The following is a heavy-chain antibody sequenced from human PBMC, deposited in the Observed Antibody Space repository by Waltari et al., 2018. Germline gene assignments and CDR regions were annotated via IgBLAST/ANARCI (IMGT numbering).Heavy chain of an antibody. CDR3: ASGGGYTNGWDY. CDR2: IYYSGDT. Sequence: QPLLQESGPGLVKPSETLSLTCSVSGGSISSSNYYWSWIRQPPGKGLEWIGNIYYSGDTYYNPSLKSRVTISLDTSKNQFSLKLRSVIAADTAVYFCASGGGYTNGWDYWGQGTLVTVSS. V-gene: IGHV4-39*07. D-gene: IGHD2-8*01. J-gene: IGHJ4*02. CDR1: GGSISSSNYY.